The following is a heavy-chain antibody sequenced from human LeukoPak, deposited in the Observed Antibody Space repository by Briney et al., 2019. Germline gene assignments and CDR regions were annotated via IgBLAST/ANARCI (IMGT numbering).Heavy chain of an antibody. V-gene: IGHV4-61*01. J-gene: IGHJ6*04. Sequence: PSETLSLTCTVSGGSISSSSNYWSWIRQPPGKGLEWIGYIYYTGGTNYNPSLKSRVTLSVDTSKNQFSLKLTSVTAADTAVYYCARFRAIREMATMVDVWGKGTTVTVSS. D-gene: IGHD5-24*01. CDR1: GGSISSSSNY. CDR3: ARFRAIREMATMVDV. CDR2: IYYTGGT.